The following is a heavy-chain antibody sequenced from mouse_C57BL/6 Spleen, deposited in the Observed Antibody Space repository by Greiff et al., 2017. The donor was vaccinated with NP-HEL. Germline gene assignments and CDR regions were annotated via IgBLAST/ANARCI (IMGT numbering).Heavy chain of an antibody. CDR3: ARDYGSLYLDY. CDR1: GYTFTSYG. CDR2: IYPRSGNT. Sequence: VQLQQSGAELARPGASVKLSCKASGYTFTSYGIRWVKQGPGQGLEWIGEIYPRSGNTYYNETFKGKATLTADKSSSTAYMELRSLTSEDSAVYFCARDYGSLYLDYWGQGTTLTVSS. D-gene: IGHD1-1*01. V-gene: IGHV1-81*01. J-gene: IGHJ2*01.